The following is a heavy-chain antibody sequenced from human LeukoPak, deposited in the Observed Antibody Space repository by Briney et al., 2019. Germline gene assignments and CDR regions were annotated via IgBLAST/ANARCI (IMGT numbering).Heavy chain of an antibody. Sequence: ASVKVSCKTSGYTFTNYDIIWVRQAPGQGLEWMGWMNPNSGNTVHEQKFQGRVAMTRNTSISTAHLEMTSLRSDDTAVYYCARVGYCSRGVCYNYDYWGQGTQVTVSS. J-gene: IGHJ4*02. CDR3: ARVGYCSRGVCYNYDY. V-gene: IGHV1-8*01. D-gene: IGHD2-8*01. CDR1: GYTFTNYD. CDR2: MNPNSGNT.